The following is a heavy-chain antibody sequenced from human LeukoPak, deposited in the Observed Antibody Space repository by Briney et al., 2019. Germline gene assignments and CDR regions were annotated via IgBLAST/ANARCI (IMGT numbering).Heavy chain of an antibody. CDR2: IYSGDVT. CDR3: ARAHGGYYYMDV. J-gene: IGHJ6*03. V-gene: IGHV3-66*02. CDR1: GFTFSSYA. D-gene: IGHD5-24*01. Sequence: PGGSLRLSCAASGFTFSSYAMSWVRQAPGKGLEWVPVIYSGDVTYYADSVKGRFTISRDNSKNTLYLQMNSLRAEDTAVYYCARAHGGYYYMDVWGKGTTVTVSS.